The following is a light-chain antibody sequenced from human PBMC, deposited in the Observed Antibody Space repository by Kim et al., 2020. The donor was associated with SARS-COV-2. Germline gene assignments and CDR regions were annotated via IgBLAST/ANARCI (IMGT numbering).Light chain of an antibody. CDR2: QDS. Sequence: VCPGQTASITCSGDGLGNKYASWYQQRAGQSPVLVIYQDSKRPSGIPERFSGSNSGNTATLTISGTQAMDEADYYCQAWDNSAGVFGTGTKVTVL. V-gene: IGLV3-1*01. CDR3: QAWDNSAGV. J-gene: IGLJ1*01. CDR1: GLGNKY.